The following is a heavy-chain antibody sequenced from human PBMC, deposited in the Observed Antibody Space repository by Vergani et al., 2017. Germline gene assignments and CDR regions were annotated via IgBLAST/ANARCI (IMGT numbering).Heavy chain of an antibody. D-gene: IGHD2-15*01. Sequence: QVQLQESGPGLVKPPGTLSLTCAVSGGSISSSNWWSWVRHPPGKGLEWIGEIYHSGSTNYNPSLKSRVTISVDKSKNQFSLKLSSVTAADTAVYYCASPSKYCSGGSCYNYWGQGTLVTVSS. CDR2: IYHSGST. CDR1: GGSISSSNW. V-gene: IGHV4-4*03. CDR3: ASPSKYCSGGSCYNY. J-gene: IGHJ4*02.